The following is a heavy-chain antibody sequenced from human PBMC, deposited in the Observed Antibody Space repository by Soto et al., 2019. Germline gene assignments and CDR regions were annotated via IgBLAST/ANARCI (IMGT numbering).Heavy chain of an antibody. CDR2: LSDSGGHT. V-gene: IGHV3-23*01. D-gene: IGHD2-2*01. J-gene: IGHJ6*02. CDR1: GFTFSLYA. CDR3: AKDSQSVSVSAARVYGMDV. Sequence: GGSLRLSCAGSGFTFSLYAMTCVRQAPGKGLEWVSTLSDSGGHTYYADSVKGRFTISRDNPKNTLYLQMNSLRAEDTAVYYCAKDSQSVSVSAARVYGMDVWGQGTTVTVSS.